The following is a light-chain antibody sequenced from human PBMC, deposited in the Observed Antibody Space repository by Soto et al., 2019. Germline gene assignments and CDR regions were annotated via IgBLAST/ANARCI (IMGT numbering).Light chain of an antibody. J-gene: IGKJ1*01. V-gene: IGKV3-11*01. CDR2: DAS. CDR3: GAGKT. Sequence: EIVMTQSPATLSVSPGERATLSCRASQSVSSKLAWYQQKPRQAPRLLIYDASNRATGIPARFSGSGSGTDFTLTISSLEPEDVAVYYWGAGKTVGQGTKVEIK. CDR1: QSVSSK.